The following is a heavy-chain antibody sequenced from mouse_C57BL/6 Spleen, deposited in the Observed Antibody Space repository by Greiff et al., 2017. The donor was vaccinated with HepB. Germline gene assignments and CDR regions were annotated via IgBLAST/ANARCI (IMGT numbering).Heavy chain of an antibody. CDR1: GYTFTSYW. J-gene: IGHJ4*01. D-gene: IGHD2-3*01. CDR3: ARERGADGYYYAMDD. V-gene: IGHV1-64*01. Sequence: QVQLKQPGAELVKPGASVKLSCKASGYTFTSYWMHWVKQRPGQGLEWIGMIHPNSGSTNYNEKFKSKATLTVDKSSSTAYMQLSSLTSEDSAVYYCARERGADGYYYAMDDWGQGTSVTVSS. CDR2: IHPNSGST.